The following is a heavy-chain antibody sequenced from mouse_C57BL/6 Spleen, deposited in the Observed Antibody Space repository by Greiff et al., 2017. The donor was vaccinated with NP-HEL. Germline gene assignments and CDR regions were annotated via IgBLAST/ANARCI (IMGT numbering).Heavy chain of an antibody. CDR1: GYSFTGYF. CDR3: ARGHYGSRDDVDD. D-gene: IGHD1-1*01. Sequence: EVKLLESGPELVKPGASVKLSCKASGYSFTGYFMNWVMQSHGKSLEWIGRINPYNGDTYYNQKFRGKATLTVDKSSSTAHMQLRSLTSEDSAVYYCARGHYGSRDDVDDWGKGTTLTVSS. V-gene: IGHV1-20*01. CDR2: INPYNGDT. J-gene: IGHJ2*01.